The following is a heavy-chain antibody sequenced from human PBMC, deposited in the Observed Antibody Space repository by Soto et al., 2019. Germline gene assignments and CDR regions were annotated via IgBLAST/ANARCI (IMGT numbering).Heavy chain of an antibody. D-gene: IGHD3-10*01. J-gene: IGHJ4*02. CDR1: GGSISSYY. Sequence: SETLSLTCTVSGGSISSYYWSWIRQPPGKGLEWIGYIYYSGSTNYNPSLKSRVTISVDTSKNQFSLKLSSVTAADTAVYYCARDLRGGYYNLWSQGTLVTVSS. V-gene: IGHV4-59*01. CDR2: IYYSGST. CDR3: ARDLRGGYYNL.